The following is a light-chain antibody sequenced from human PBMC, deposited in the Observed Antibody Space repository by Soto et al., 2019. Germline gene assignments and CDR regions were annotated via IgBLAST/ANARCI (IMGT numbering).Light chain of an antibody. Sequence: QPVLTQPPSVSGAPGQRVTISCTGSSSNIGAGYDVHWYQQLPGTAPKLLIYGNSNRPSGVPDRFSGSKSGTSASLAITGLQAEDEADYYCQSYDSSLNVVVFGGGTKLTVL. CDR1: SSNIGAGYD. CDR3: QSYDSSLNVVV. J-gene: IGLJ2*01. CDR2: GNS. V-gene: IGLV1-40*01.